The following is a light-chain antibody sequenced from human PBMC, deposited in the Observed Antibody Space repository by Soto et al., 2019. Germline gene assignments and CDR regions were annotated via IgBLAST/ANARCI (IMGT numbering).Light chain of an antibody. Sequence: SHPTLYAFVGDKVNATPRASQSVSGWLAWYQQKPGEAPKLLIYDASGLPRGVPSRFGGSGSGTKITLTSSILQEDVFVSYCYQQNDSLSGTFGQGTKVDIK. V-gene: IGKV1-5*01. CDR2: DAS. CDR1: QSVSGW. J-gene: IGKJ1*01. CDR3: QQNDSLSGT.